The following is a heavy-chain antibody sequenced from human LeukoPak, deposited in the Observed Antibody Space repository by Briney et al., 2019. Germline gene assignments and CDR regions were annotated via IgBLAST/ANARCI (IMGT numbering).Heavy chain of an antibody. CDR2: MNPNSGNT. V-gene: IGHV1-8*01. J-gene: IGHJ4*02. Sequence: GASVKVSCKASGYTFTSYDINWVRQATGQGLEWMGWMNPNSGNTGYAQKFQGRVTMTRDTSISTAYMELSRLRSDDTAVYYCARDSRFGEYHFDYWGQGTLVTVSS. CDR3: ARDSRFGEYHFDY. CDR1: GYTFTSYD. D-gene: IGHD3-10*01.